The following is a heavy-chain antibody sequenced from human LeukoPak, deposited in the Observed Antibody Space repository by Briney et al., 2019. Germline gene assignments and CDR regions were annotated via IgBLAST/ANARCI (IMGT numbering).Heavy chain of an antibody. CDR2: INHSGST. D-gene: IGHD3-22*01. J-gene: IGHJ4*02. CDR1: GGSFSGYY. V-gene: IGHV4-34*01. CDR3: ARHPTPRITMIVVVMYFDY. Sequence: PSETLSLTCAVYGGSFSGYYWSWIRQPPGKGLEWIGEINHSGSTNYNPSLKSRVTISVDTSKNQFSLKLSSVTAADTAVYYCARHPTPRITMIVVVMYFDYWGQGTLVTVSS.